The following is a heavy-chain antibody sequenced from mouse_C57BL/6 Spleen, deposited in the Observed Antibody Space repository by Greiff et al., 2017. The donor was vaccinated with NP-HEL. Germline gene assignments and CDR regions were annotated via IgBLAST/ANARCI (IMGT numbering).Heavy chain of an antibody. CDR2: IDPEGGDT. CDR1: GFNIKDYY. J-gene: IGHJ3*01. Sequence: EVQLQQSGAELVRPGASVKLSCTASGFNIKDYYMHWVKQRPEQGLEWIGRIDPEGGDTEYAPKFQGKATMTADTSSNTAYLQLSSLTSEDTAVYYCTMGRLRPFAYWGQGTLVTVSA. D-gene: IGHD2-4*01. V-gene: IGHV14-1*01. CDR3: TMGRLRPFAY.